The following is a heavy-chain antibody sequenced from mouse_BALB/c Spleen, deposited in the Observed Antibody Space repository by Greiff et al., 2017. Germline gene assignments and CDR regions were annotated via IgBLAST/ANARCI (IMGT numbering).Heavy chain of an antibody. Sequence: DVMLVESGGGLVQPGGSLKLSCAASGFTFSSYGMSWVRQTPDKRLELVATINSNGGSTYYPDSVKGRFTISRDNAKNTLYLQMSSLKSEDTAMYYCARGSYYYGSSDAMDYWGQGTSVTVSS. CDR1: GFTFSSYG. V-gene: IGHV5-6-3*01. CDR3: ARGSYYYGSSDAMDY. D-gene: IGHD1-1*01. CDR2: INSNGGST. J-gene: IGHJ4*01.